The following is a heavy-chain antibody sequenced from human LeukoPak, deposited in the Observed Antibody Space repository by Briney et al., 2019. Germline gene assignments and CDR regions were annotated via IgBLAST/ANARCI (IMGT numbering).Heavy chain of an antibody. CDR3: ARNYGGDPPNWYFDL. J-gene: IGHJ2*01. CDR1: GGSISSYY. Sequence: SETLSLTCTVSGGSISSYYWSWIRQPPGKGLEWIGEIYHSGSTNYNPSLKSRVTMSVDKSKNQFSLRLSSATAADTAVYYCARNYGGDPPNWYFDLWGRGTLVTVSS. V-gene: IGHV4-59*12. D-gene: IGHD4-23*01. CDR2: IYHSGST.